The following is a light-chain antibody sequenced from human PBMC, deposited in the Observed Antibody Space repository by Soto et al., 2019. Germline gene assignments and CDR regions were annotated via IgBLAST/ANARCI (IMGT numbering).Light chain of an antibody. CDR2: DVS. CDR1: SSDVGGYNF. CDR3: CSYAGSYSDV. J-gene: IGLJ1*01. V-gene: IGLV2-11*01. Sequence: QSALTQPRSVSGSPGQSVTISCTGTSSDVGGYNFVSWHQQHPGKAPKLVIYDVSKRPSGVPDRFSASKSGNTASLTISGLQAEEEAEYYCCSYAGSYSDVFGPGTKLNVL.